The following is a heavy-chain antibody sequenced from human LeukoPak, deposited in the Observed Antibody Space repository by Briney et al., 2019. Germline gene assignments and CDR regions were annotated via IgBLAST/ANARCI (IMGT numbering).Heavy chain of an antibody. CDR1: GFTFSSYA. CDR2: ISGSGGST. V-gene: IGHV3-23*01. J-gene: IGHJ4*02. Sequence: GGSLRLSCAASGFTFSSYAMSWVRQAPGKGLEWVSGISGSGGSTYYADSVKGRFTISRDNSKNTLYLQMNSLRAEDTAVYYCAKGPEPNPWGTRITMIVVVITGYFDYWGQGTLVTVSS. CDR3: AKGPEPNPWGTRITMIVVVITGYFDY. D-gene: IGHD3-22*01.